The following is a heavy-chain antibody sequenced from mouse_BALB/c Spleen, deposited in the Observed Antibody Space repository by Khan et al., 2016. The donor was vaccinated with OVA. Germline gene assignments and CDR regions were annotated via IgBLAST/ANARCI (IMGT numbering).Heavy chain of an antibody. Sequence: EVQLVESGPELMKPGASVTISCKASGYSFTSYYIHWVMQSHGTSLEWLGFIDAFSGGNTYNQKFKGKTTFTVNKASSKAYRHLTNQTSEYSAVDYCTRHGYVSCFYYWGQGTLVTGSA. D-gene: IGHD2-2*01. CDR1: GYSFTSYY. CDR2: IDAFSGGN. J-gene: IGHJ3*01. CDR3: TRHGYVSCFYY. V-gene: IGHV1S135*01.